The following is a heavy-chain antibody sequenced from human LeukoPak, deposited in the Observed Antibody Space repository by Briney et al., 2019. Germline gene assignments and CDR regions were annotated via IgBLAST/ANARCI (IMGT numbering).Heavy chain of an antibody. D-gene: IGHD4-17*01. CDR1: GFTVSSNY. J-gene: IGHJ4*02. Sequence: GGSLRLSCAASGFTVSSNYMSWVRRAPGKGLEWVSVIYSGGSTYYADSVKGRFTISRDNSKNTLYLQMNSLRAEDTAVYYCARDYTVTTWVDYWGQGTLVTVSS. V-gene: IGHV3-66*01. CDR3: ARDYTVTTWVDY. CDR2: IYSGGST.